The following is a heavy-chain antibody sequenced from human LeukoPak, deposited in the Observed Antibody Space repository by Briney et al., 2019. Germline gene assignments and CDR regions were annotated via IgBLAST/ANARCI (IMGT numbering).Heavy chain of an antibody. V-gene: IGHV3-49*04. D-gene: IGHD3-16*01. CDR3: SRVPRAGLGDYGYSDH. CDR2: IRTNTYGGTT. Sequence: GGSLRLSCAASGFTFSSYEMNWVRQAPGKGLEWVGLIRTNTYGGTTENAASVKGRFTISRDDSKSIAYLQMNSLKTEDTAVYYCSRVPRAGLGDYGYSDHWGQGTLVTVSS. J-gene: IGHJ4*02. CDR1: GFTFSSYE.